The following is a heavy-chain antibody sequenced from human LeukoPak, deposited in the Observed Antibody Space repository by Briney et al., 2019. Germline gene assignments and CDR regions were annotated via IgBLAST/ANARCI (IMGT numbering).Heavy chain of an antibody. V-gene: IGHV4-31*03. CDR2: IYYSGST. CDR1: GGSISSGGYY. D-gene: IGHD1-26*01. CDR3: ARDLVATGLDY. J-gene: IGHJ4*02. Sequence: SETLSLTCTVSGGSISSGGYYWSCIRQHPGKGLEWIGYIYYSGSTYYNPSLKSRVTISVDTSKNQFSLKLSSVTAADTAVYYCARDLVATGLDYWGQGTLVTVSS.